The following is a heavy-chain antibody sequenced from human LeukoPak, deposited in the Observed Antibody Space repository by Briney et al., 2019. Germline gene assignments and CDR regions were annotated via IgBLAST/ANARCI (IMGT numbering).Heavy chain of an antibody. Sequence: GGSLRLSCAASGFSFSSSWMSWVRQAPGKGLEWVAHINQDGSENDYVDSVKGRFTISRDNAKNSLYLQMNSLRAEDTAVYYCARDFFPIVDSTWYEIGYWGQGTLVTVSS. CDR1: GFSFSSSW. V-gene: IGHV3-7*01. CDR3: ARDFFPIVDSTWYEIGY. D-gene: IGHD2-21*01. J-gene: IGHJ4*02. CDR2: INQDGSEN.